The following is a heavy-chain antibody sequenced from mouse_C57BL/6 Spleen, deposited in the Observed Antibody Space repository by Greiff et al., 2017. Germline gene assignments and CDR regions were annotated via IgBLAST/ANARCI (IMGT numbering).Heavy chain of an antibody. Sequence: QVQLQQSGAELVKPGASVKISCKASGYAFSSYWMNWVKQRPGEGLEWIGQIYPGDGDTNYNGKFKGKATLTADKSSSTAYMQLSSLTSEDSAVYFCARSGNYGSPDAMDDWGQGTSVTVSS. J-gene: IGHJ4*01. CDR1: GYAFSSYW. CDR2: IYPGDGDT. V-gene: IGHV1-80*01. D-gene: IGHD1-1*01. CDR3: ARSGNYGSPDAMDD.